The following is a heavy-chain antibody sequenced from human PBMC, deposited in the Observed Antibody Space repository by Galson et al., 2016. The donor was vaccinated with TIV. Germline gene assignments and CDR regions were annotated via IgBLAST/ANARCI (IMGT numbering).Heavy chain of an antibody. J-gene: IGHJ5*02. CDR2: IFPGDSAT. D-gene: IGHD2-15*01. V-gene: IGHV5-51*03. CDR1: GYNFISFW. Sequence: QSGAEVKKPGESLKISCKASGYNFISFWIGWVRQRPGKGLEWMGIIFPGDSATTYSPSFRGHVTMSVDKSINTAYLQWNSLKASDTAIYYCARRHHKWRWEMLPWGQGTLVTVSS. CDR3: ARRHHKWRWEMLP.